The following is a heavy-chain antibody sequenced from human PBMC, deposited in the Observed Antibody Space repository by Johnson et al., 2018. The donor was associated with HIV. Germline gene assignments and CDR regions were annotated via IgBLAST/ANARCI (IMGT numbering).Heavy chain of an antibody. CDR2: ISNDGGSK. Sequence: VQLVESGGGVVQPGRSLRLSCAASGFTFSSYAMHWVRQAPGKGLEWVAVISNDGGSKYYADSVRGRFTISRDISKNTLYLQMNSLRSEDTAVYYCAKPVMTAIAPLDGFDIWGQGTMVTVSS. CDR1: GFTFSSYA. J-gene: IGHJ3*02. V-gene: IGHV3-30*04. D-gene: IGHD2-21*02. CDR3: AKPVMTAIAPLDGFDI.